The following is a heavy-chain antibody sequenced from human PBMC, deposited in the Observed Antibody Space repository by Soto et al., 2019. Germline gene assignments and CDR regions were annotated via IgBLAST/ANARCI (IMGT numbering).Heavy chain of an antibody. J-gene: IGHJ4*02. CDR3: ARLEHNFGPHDY. V-gene: IGHV1-18*01. Sequence: QVQLAQSGAEVKKPGASVTVSCKASGYTFSSYGISWVRQAPGQGLEWVGWISVHNGYTKYATELQGRVTMTTDTSTSTAYMEMRSLRSDDSAVYYCARLEHNFGPHDYWGQGTLVTVTS. CDR2: ISVHNGYT. D-gene: IGHD1-1*01. CDR1: GYTFSSYG.